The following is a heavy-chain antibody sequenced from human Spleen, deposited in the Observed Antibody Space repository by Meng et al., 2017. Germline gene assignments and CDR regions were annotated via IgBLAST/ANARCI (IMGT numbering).Heavy chain of an antibody. D-gene: IGHD6-19*01. CDR3: ARLVGQQWDS. V-gene: IGHV4-31*03. J-gene: IGHJ4*02. CDR2: IYHSGST. Sequence: SETLSLTCTVSGGSISSGSYYWSWIRQPAGKGLEWIGNIYHSGSTYYNASLKSRVTISLDTSKNQFSLKLSSVTAADTAVYYCARLVGQQWDSWGQGTLVTVSS. CDR1: GGSISSGSYY.